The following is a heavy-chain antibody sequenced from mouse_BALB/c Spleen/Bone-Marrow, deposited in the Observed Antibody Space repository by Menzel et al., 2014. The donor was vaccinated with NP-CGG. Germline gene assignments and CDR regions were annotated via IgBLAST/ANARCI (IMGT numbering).Heavy chain of an antibody. V-gene: IGHV2-4-1*01. CDR1: VFSLTSYG. Sequence: QVQLQQSGPGLVQPSQSLSITCTVSVFSLTSYGVHWVRQSPGKGLEWLGAIWSGGGSDYNAAFISRLSNTKDNSKSQVFFKMLSLQVDDSAIYYCARTSNYVDFDYWGQGTTLTVSS. J-gene: IGHJ2*01. CDR2: IWSGGGS. CDR3: ARTSNYVDFDY. D-gene: IGHD2-5*01.